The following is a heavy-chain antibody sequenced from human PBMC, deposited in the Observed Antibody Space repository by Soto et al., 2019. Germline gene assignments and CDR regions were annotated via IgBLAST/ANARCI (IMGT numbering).Heavy chain of an antibody. CDR1: GGSFSGYS. Sequence: QVQLQQWGAGLVKPSETLSLTCGVNGGSFSGYSWTWIRQPPRKGLEMIGEINPSGGTKYTPYLEGRVYISLDSARNQFALKLPSVTSACTAVYYHARASMSYGVVALSNWFDPWGQGTLVTVSS. CDR2: INPSGGT. CDR3: ARASMSYGVVALSNWFDP. D-gene: IGHD3-3*01. J-gene: IGHJ5*02. V-gene: IGHV4-34*01.